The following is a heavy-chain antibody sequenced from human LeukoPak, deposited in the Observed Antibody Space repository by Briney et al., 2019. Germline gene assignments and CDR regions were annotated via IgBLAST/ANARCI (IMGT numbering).Heavy chain of an antibody. CDR2: MYNSGRTT. J-gene: IGHJ4*02. Sequence: SETLSLTCTVSGGSIISSYWTWIRQPPGKGLEWIGYMYNSGRTTNYNPSLKSRATISMDTSKNQFSLNLKSVTAADTAIYYCEKIPGDRPDDWGQGTLVTVS. D-gene: IGHD7-27*01. V-gene: IGHV4-59*03. CDR3: EKIPGDRPDD. CDR1: GGSIISSY.